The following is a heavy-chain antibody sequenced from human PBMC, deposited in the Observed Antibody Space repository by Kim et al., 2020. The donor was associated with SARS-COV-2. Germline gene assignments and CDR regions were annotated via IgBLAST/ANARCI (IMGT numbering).Heavy chain of an antibody. Sequence: NPPLKRRVTIPVDTSKNQFALKLSSVTAADPAVYYCARLVYSSSWYGLDYWGQGTLVTVSS. J-gene: IGHJ4*02. V-gene: IGHV4-59*08. CDR3: ARLVYSSSWYGLDY. D-gene: IGHD6-13*01.